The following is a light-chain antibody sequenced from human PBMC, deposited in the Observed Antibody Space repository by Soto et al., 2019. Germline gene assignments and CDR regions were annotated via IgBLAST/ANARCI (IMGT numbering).Light chain of an antibody. CDR3: MQGVETPFT. V-gene: IGKV2-28*01. CDR2: LGS. CDR1: ESLLFTNGYNY. J-gene: IGKJ3*01. Sequence: DIVMTQSPLSLPVTPGEAASISCRSSESLLFTNGYNYLDWYVQKPGQSPQLLIYLGSHRAPGVPDRFSGSGSGTDFTLKISRVEAEDVGFYYCMQGVETPFTFGPGTKVDIK.